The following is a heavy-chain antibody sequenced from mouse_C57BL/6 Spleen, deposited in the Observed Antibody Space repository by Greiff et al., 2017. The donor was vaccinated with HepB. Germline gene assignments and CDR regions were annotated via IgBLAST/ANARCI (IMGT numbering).Heavy chain of an antibody. CDR2: FSSGGSYT. V-gene: IGHV5-6*02. D-gene: IGHD1-1*01. CDR1: GFTFSSYG. Sequence: EVKLVESGGDLVKPGGSLKLSCAASGFTFSSYGMSWVRQTPDKRLEWVATFSSGGSYTYYPDSVKGRFTISRDNAKNTLYLQMSSLKSEDTAMYYCARHYYGSSYWYFDVWGTGTTVTVSS. J-gene: IGHJ1*03. CDR3: ARHYYGSSYWYFDV.